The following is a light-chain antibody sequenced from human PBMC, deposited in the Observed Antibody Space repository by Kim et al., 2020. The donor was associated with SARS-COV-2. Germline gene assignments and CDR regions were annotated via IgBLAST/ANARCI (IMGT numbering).Light chain of an antibody. CDR3: QVWDTGSDHPI. V-gene: IGLV3-21*04. CDR1: HFGLQS. CDR2: YDT. Sequence: KARRLPCREKHFGLQSVHGYQQKPGQAPVLVIYYDTDRPSGIPERCSGANAGNTATLTISRVEAGDEADYYCQVWDTGSDHPIFGGGTKVTVL. J-gene: IGLJ2*01.